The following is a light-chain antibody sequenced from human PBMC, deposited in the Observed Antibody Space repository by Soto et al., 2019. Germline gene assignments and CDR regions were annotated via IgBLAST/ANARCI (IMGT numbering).Light chain of an antibody. CDR2: DAS. CDR1: GSISRW. CDR3: KQRSNWPPIT. J-gene: IGKJ5*01. Sequence: IQMTQSPSTLSASVGYRVTITCRARGSISRWLAWYSQKPGKAPKLLXYDASSLESGVQSRLSGSGSGKDFTLNISSLEPEDFAVYYCKQRSNWPPITFGQGTRLEIK. V-gene: IGKV1-5*01.